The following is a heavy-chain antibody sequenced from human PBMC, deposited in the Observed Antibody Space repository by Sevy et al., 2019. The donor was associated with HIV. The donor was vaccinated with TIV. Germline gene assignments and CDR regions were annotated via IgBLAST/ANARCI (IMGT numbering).Heavy chain of an antibody. D-gene: IGHD1-1*01. Sequence: SETLSLTCAVYGGSFSGYYRSWIRQPPGKGLEWIGEINHSGSTNYNPSLKSRVTISVDTSKNQFSLKLSSVTAADTAVYYCARARGVPTGTTLNWFDPWGQGTLVTVSS. CDR3: ARARGVPTGTTLNWFDP. J-gene: IGHJ5*02. CDR2: INHSGST. CDR1: GGSFSGYY. V-gene: IGHV4-34*01.